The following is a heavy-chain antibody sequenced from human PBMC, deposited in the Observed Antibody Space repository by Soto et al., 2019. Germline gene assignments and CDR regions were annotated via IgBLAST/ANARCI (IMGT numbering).Heavy chain of an antibody. D-gene: IGHD7-27*01. CDR3: ARDKLGLYCCDY. J-gene: IGHJ4*02. Sequence: GRSLRLSCAASGFTFSDYYMSWIRQAPGKGLAWVSYISSSSSYTNYADSVKGRFTISRDNAKNSLYLQMNSLRAEDTSVYYCARDKLGLYCCDYWGQGTLVTVSS. V-gene: IGHV3-11*06. CDR1: GFTFSDYY. CDR2: ISSSSSYT.